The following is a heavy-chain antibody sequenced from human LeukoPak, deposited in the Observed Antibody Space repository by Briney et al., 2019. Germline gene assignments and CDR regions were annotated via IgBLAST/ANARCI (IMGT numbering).Heavy chain of an antibody. V-gene: IGHV1-69*01. CDR3: AREYSSSWYGAGYFDY. CDR2: IIPIFGTA. J-gene: IGHJ4*02. CDR1: GGTFGSYA. Sequence: SVKVSCKASGGTFGSYAISWVRQAPGQGLEWMGGIIPIFGTANYAQKFQGRVTITADESTSTAYMELSSLRSEDTAVYYCAREYSSSWYGAGYFDYWGQGTLVTVSS. D-gene: IGHD6-13*01.